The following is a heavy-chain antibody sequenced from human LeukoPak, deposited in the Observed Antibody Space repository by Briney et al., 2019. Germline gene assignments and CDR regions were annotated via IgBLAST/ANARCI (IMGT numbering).Heavy chain of an antibody. D-gene: IGHD5-12*01. J-gene: IGHJ3*02. CDR1: GGSISSSSYY. V-gene: IGHV4-39*07. CDR3: ARSCRILDIVATIRARLGGNGFDI. CDR2: IYYSGST. Sequence: PSETLSLTCTVSGGSISSSSYYWGWIRQPPGEGLEWIGSIYYSGSTYYNPSLKSRVTISVDTSKNQFSLKLSSVTAADKAVYYCARSCRILDIVATIRARLGGNGFDIWGQGTMVTVSS.